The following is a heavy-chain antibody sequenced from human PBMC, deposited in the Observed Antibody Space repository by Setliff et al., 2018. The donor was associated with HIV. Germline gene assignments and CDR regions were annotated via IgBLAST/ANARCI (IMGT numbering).Heavy chain of an antibody. D-gene: IGHD3-9*01. CDR2: INYSGNT. CDR3: ASVRTGYYRIRDY. J-gene: IGHJ4*02. Sequence: PSETLSLTCNVSGYSISNGSYWGWIRQPPGKGLEWIASINYSGNTYHNPSLKTRVTISVDTSKSQFSLKVSSVTAADTAVYFCASVRTGYYRIRDYWGQGSLVTVSS. V-gene: IGHV4-38-2*02. CDR1: GYSISNGSY.